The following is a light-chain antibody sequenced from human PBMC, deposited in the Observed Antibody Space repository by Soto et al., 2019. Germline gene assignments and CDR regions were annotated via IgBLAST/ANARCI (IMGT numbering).Light chain of an antibody. V-gene: IGLV1-40*01. CDR1: SSNIGAGYD. CDR2: GNS. Sequence: QAVVTQPPSVSGAPGQRVTISCTGSSSNIGAGYDVAWYQQLPGTAPKLLIYGNSNRPSGVPYRFSGSKSGTTASLAITGRLDDDEADDYCQSYDSSLSGYVFGTGTKLTVL. J-gene: IGLJ1*01. CDR3: QSYDSSLSGYV.